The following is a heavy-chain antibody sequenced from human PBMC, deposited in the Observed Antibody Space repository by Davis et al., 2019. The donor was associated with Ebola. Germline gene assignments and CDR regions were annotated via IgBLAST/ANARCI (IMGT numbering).Heavy chain of an antibody. Sequence: AASVKVSCKASGYTFTSYGISWVRQAPGQGLEWMGWIRHYNGYTNYAPKLQGRFTMTTDTSTSTAYMELRSLRSDDTAVYYCARDYSSSWTRYPEYFQHWGQGTLVTVSS. V-gene: IGHV1-18*04. CDR3: ARDYSSSWTRYPEYFQH. CDR1: GYTFTSYG. CDR2: IRHYNGYT. J-gene: IGHJ1*01. D-gene: IGHD6-13*01.